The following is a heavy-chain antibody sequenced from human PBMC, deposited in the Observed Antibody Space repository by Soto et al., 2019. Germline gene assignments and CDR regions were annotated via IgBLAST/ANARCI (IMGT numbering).Heavy chain of an antibody. J-gene: IGHJ4*02. V-gene: IGHV4-39*01. CDR1: GASITTGNYC. CDR3: VRPDSSSGGAPFGS. D-gene: IGHD3-22*01. CDR2: SSYTGNT. Sequence: SETLSLTCTLSGASITTGNYCWGWIRQPPGKGLQWIGSSSYTGNTYFNPSLRSRVSISVDTSKNQFSLRLTSVTAADTAVYYCVRPDSSSGGAPFGSWGQGTLVPVSS.